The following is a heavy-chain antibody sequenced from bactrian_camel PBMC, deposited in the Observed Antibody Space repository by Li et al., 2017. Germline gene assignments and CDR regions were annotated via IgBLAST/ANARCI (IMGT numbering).Heavy chain of an antibody. CDR2: IKSSGIM. Sequence: VQLVESGGVSVQAGGSLRLSCEVSGSTGTRYCVAWFRQYSGKEREGVARIKSSGIMSVEDSVKGRFTISQDITKKALYLQMNSLKPEDSAMYYCVAAPRYSESCSGGLRTVWNYWGQGTQVTVSS. V-gene: IGHV3S67*01. D-gene: IGHD1*01. CDR1: GSTGTRYC. J-gene: IGHJ4*01. CDR3: VAAPRYSESCSGGLRTVWNY.